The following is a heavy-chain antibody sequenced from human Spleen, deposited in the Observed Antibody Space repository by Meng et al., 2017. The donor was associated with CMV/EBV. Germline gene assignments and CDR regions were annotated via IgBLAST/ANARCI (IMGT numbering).Heavy chain of an antibody. J-gene: IGHJ4*02. D-gene: IGHD2-21*01. V-gene: IGHV1-8*02. CDR3: ARLAYCGGDCYSSDY. CDR1: GYTFTDSG. CDR2: MNPNSGNT. Sequence: ASVKVSCKASGYTFTDSGISWVRQATGQGLEWMGWMNPNSGNTGYAQKFQGRVTMTRNTSISTAYMELSSLRSEDTAVYYCARLAYCGGDCYSSDYWGQGTLVTVSS.